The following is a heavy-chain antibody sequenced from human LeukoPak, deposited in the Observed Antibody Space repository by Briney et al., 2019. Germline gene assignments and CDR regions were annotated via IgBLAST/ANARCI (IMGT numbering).Heavy chain of an antibody. D-gene: IGHD6-19*01. J-gene: IGHJ3*02. V-gene: IGHV5-51*01. Sequence: GESLKISCKGSGYSFTSYWIGWVRPMPGKGLEWMGIIYPGDSDTRYNPSFQGQVTISADKSISTAYLQWSSLKASDTAMYYCAKPYSSGWNEYDAFDIWGQGTMVTVSS. CDR3: AKPYSSGWNEYDAFDI. CDR1: GYSFTSYW. CDR2: IYPGDSDT.